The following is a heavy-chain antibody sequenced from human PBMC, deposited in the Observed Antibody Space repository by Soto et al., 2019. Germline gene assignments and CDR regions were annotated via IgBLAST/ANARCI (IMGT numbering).Heavy chain of an antibody. V-gene: IGHV3-7*01. J-gene: IGHJ6*02. CDR2: IKQDGSEK. CDR1: GFTFSSYW. CDR3: ARDGAYSPYGMDV. Sequence: GGSLRLSCAASGFTFSSYWMSWVRQAPGKGLEWVANIKQDGSEKYYVDSVKGRFTISRDNAKNSLYLQMNSLRAEDTAVYYCARDGAYSPYGMDVWGQGTTVTVSS. D-gene: IGHD2-15*01.